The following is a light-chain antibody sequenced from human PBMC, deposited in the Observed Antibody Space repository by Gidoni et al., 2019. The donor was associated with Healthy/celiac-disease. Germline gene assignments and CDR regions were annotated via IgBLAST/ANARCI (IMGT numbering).Light chain of an antibody. Sequence: DLQMTQSPSTLSASVGNRVTITFRASQSISSWLAWYQKKPGKAPKLMIYKASSLESGVPSRFSGSGSGTEFTIIISSLQPDDFATYYCQQYNSYPYTFXQXTKLEVK. J-gene: IGKJ2*01. CDR2: KAS. V-gene: IGKV1-5*03. CDR3: QQYNSYPYT. CDR1: QSISSW.